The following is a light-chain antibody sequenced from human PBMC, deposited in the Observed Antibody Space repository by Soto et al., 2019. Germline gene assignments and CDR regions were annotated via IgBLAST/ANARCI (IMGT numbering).Light chain of an antibody. V-gene: IGLV2-8*01. CDR1: SSDVGGYNY. CDR3: SSYAGSNNLV. J-gene: IGLJ2*01. CDR2: EVS. Sequence: QSVLTQPPSASESPGQSVTISCTGTSSDVGGYNYVSWYQQHPGKAPKLMIYEVSKRPSGVPDRFSGSKSGNTASLTVSGLQAEDEADYYCSSYAGSNNLVFGGGPKVTVL.